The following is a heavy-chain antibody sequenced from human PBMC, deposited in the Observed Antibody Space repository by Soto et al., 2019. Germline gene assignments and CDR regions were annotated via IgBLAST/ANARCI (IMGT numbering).Heavy chain of an antibody. J-gene: IGHJ6*02. D-gene: IGHD3-22*01. Sequence: VASLRLSCAASGFTFSSYGMHWVRQAPGKGLEWVAAISYDGSNKYYADSVKGRFTISRDNSKNTLYLQMNSLRAEDTAVYYCAKDKYYYDSSGYYYYYYGMDVWGQGTTVTVSS. CDR2: ISYDGSNK. V-gene: IGHV3-30*18. CDR1: GFTFSSYG. CDR3: AKDKYYYDSSGYYYYYYGMDV.